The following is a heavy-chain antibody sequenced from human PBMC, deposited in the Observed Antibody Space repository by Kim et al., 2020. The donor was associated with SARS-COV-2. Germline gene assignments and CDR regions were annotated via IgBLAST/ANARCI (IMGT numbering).Heavy chain of an antibody. J-gene: IGHJ4*02. CDR3: ARDGRSVDYYFDY. V-gene: IGHV1-3*01. CDR2: INAGNVNT. CDR1: GYTFTSYS. Sequence: ASVKVSCKTSGYTFTSYSLHWVRQAPGQRLEWMVWINAGNVNTKYSQKFQGRVTISWDTSASAASIELTSLRSEDTAVYYCARDGRSVDYYFDYWGQGTLVTVSS.